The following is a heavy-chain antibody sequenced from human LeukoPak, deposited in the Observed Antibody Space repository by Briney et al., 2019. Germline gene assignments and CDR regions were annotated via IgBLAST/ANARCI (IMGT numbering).Heavy chain of an antibody. CDR1: GCTFTGYY. J-gene: IGHJ6*02. CDR3: ASPSVYYYYYGMDV. V-gene: IGHV1-2*02. Sequence: ASVKVSCKASGCTFTGYYMHWVRQAPGQGLEWMGWINPNSGGTNYAQKFQGRVTMTRDTSISTAYMELSRLRSDDTAVYYCASPSVYYYYYGMDVWGQGTTVTVSS. CDR2: INPNSGGT.